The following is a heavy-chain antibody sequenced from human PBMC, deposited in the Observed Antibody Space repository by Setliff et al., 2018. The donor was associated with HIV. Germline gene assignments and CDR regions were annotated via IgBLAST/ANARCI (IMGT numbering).Heavy chain of an antibody. CDR2: IYTSGST. J-gene: IGHJ1*01. V-gene: IGHV4-4*08. Sequence: SETLSLTCTVSGGSISSYYWSWIRQPPGKGLEWIGYIYTSGSTNYNPSLKSRVTISVDTSKNQFSLKLSSVTAADTAVYYCVRGDKYGSGWLQYFQHWGQGTLVTVSS. D-gene: IGHD6-19*01. CDR3: VRGDKYGSGWLQYFQH. CDR1: GGSISSYY.